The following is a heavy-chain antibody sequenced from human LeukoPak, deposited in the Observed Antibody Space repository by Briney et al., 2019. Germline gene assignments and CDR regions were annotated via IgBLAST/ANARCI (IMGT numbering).Heavy chain of an antibody. D-gene: IGHD5-18*01. V-gene: IGHV3-21*01. CDR2: IISSSSYI. J-gene: IGHJ4*02. CDR1: GFTFSSYS. CDR3: ASTADTEDY. Sequence: PGGSLRLSCAGSGFTFSSYSMNWGRQAPGKRLEWVSSIISSSSYIYYADSVKGRFTISVDNAKNSLYLQTTSLRAEKTAVYYCASTADTEDYWGQGTLVPVSS.